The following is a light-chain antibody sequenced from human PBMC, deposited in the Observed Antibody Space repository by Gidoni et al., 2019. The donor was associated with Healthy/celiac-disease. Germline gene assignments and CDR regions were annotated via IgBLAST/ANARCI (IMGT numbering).Light chain of an antibody. Sequence: IQLTQPPSFLSASVGDRVTITCRASQGISSYLAWYQQKPGKAPKLLIYAASTLQSGVPSRFSGSGSGTEFTLTISSLQPEDFATYYCQQLNSYPRTFGQGTKLEIK. CDR3: QQLNSYPRT. J-gene: IGKJ2*01. V-gene: IGKV1-9*01. CDR2: AAS. CDR1: QGISSY.